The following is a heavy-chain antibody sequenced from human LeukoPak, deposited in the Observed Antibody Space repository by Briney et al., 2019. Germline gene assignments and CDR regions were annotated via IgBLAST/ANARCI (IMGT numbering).Heavy chain of an antibody. J-gene: IGHJ6*03. V-gene: IGHV3-7*03. CDR1: GFTFSSYW. Sequence: GGSLRLSCAASGFTFSSYWMSWVRQAPGKGLEWVANIKQDGSEKYYVDSVKGRFTISRDNAKNSLYLQMNSLRAEDTALYYCAKDSGDCSSTSCYGYMDVWGKGTTVTVSS. D-gene: IGHD2-2*01. CDR2: IKQDGSEK. CDR3: AKDSGDCSSTSCYGYMDV.